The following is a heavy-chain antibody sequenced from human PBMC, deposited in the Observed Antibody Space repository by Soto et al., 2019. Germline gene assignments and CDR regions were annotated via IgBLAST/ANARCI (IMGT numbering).Heavy chain of an antibody. V-gene: IGHV4-39*01. J-gene: IGHJ4*02. D-gene: IGHD2-15*01. CDR1: GISVSTSDYY. Sequence: SETLSLTCTVSGISVSTSDYYWGWVRQPPGKGLDWIGNIYYSGSTFYNPSLRSRVTLSVDTSKNQFSLRLNSVTAADTAVYFCAGFVVTASRNSDFDYWGQGTLVTVSS. CDR2: IYYSGST. CDR3: AGFVVTASRNSDFDY.